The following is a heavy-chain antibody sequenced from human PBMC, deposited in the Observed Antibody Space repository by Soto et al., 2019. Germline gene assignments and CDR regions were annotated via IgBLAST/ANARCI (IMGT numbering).Heavy chain of an antibody. CDR1: GFTLKSYG. CDR2: ISYDGRDK. V-gene: IGHV3-30*18. Sequence: QVQLVESGGGVVQPGRSLRLSCAASGFTLKSYGIHWVRQAPGKGLEWVTVISYDGRDKHYADSVKGRFTISRDDSKNTLYLQMNSLRADDTAVYYCAKDFDIGGAAYYLDYWGQGTLVTVSS. J-gene: IGHJ4*02. CDR3: AKDFDIGGAAYYLDY. D-gene: IGHD3-16*01.